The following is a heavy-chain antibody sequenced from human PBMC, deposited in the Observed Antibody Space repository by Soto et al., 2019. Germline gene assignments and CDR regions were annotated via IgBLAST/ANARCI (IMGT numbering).Heavy chain of an antibody. D-gene: IGHD3-3*01. J-gene: IGHJ4*02. CDR3: AKVGDYYFDY. Sequence: GGSLRLSCVASGFTFSSYAMSWFRQAPGKGLEWVSAISGSGGSTYYADSVKGRFTISRDNSKNTLYLQMNSLRAEDTAVYYCAKVGDYYFDYWGQGTLVTVSS. V-gene: IGHV3-23*01. CDR2: ISGSGGST. CDR1: GFTFSSYA.